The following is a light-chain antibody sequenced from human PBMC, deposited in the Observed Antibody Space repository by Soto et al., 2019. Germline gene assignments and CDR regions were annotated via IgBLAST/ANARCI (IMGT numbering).Light chain of an antibody. V-gene: IGKV3-20*01. CDR2: GAS. CDR1: QGISSNN. J-gene: IGKJ1*01. CDR3: QQNGASPL. Sequence: EIVLTQSPGTLSLSPGERATLSCRASQGISSNNLAWYQQKTGQAPRLLIYGASSRATGLPDRFSGSGTESDFTLTSSRLEHEDSAVYYCQQNGASPLFGQGTKVEIK.